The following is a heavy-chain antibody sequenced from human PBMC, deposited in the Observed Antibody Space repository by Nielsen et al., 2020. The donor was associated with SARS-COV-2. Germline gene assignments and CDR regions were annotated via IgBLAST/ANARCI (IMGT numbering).Heavy chain of an antibody. V-gene: IGHV3-30*02. CDR3: AKGRYISYTTGFDP. Sequence: GESLKISCAASGFTFSSYAMHWVRQAPGKGLEWVAFIRYDGSNKYYADSVKGRFTISRDNSKNTLYLQMNSLRPDDAAVYYCAKGRYISYTTGFDPWGQGTLVTVSS. CDR1: GFTFSSYA. CDR2: IRYDGSNK. D-gene: IGHD2-8*02. J-gene: IGHJ5*02.